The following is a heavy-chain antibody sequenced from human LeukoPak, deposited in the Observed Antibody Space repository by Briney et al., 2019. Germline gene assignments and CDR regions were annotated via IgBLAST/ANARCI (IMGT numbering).Heavy chain of an antibody. V-gene: IGHV5-51*01. CDR1: GYSFTSYW. CDR3: ARQKFGSSTDYYGSGSYSNWFDP. D-gene: IGHD3-10*01. Sequence: GESLKISCKGSGYSFTSYWIGWVRQMPGKGLEWMGIIYPGDSDTRYSPTFQGQVTISADKSISTAYLQWSSLKASDTAMYYCARQKFGSSTDYYGSGSYSNWFDPWGQGTLVTVSS. CDR2: IYPGDSDT. J-gene: IGHJ5*02.